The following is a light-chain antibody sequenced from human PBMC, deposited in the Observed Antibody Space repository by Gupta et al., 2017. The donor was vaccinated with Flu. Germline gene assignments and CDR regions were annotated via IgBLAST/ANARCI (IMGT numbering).Light chain of an antibody. V-gene: IGKV1-5*03. J-gene: IGKJ1*01. Sequence: TITCRASQSISDWLAWYQQKPRKTPKLLIYKASTLHSGVPSRFSGSGSGTEFNLTINSLQPDDFASYYCHQYYSYTRTFGQGTKVQIK. CDR1: QSISDW. CDR3: HQYYSYTRT. CDR2: KAS.